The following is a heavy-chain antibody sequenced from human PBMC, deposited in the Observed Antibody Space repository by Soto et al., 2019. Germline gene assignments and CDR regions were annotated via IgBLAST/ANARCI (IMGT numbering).Heavy chain of an antibody. CDR3: ARGTGYCSSTSCYTGLI. CDR2: ISSSSSYI. CDR1: GFTFSSYS. J-gene: IGHJ3*02. V-gene: IGHV3-21*01. D-gene: IGHD2-2*02. Sequence: EVQLVESGGGLVKPGGSLRLSCAASGFTFSSYSMNWVRQAPGKGLEWVSSISSSSSYIYYADSVKGRFTISRDNAKNSLYLQMNSLRAEDTAVYYCARGTGYCSSTSCYTGLIWGQGTIVTVSS.